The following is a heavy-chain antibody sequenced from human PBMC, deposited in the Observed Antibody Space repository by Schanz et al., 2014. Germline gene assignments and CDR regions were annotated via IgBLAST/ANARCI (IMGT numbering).Heavy chain of an antibody. Sequence: MDWVDPPPGKGLASFSGIRWTGAVIGYAASVNGRFTISRDNDKNSLYLQMNSVTAEDTALYYCAKDIRIRLFFQFDSWGQGTLVTVSS. D-gene: IGHD5-18*01. CDR3: AKDIRIRLFFQFDS. V-gene: IGHV3-9*01. J-gene: IGHJ4*02. CDR2: IRWTGAVI.